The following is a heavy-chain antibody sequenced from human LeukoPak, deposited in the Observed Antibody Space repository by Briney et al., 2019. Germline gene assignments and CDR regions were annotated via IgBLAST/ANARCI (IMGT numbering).Heavy chain of an antibody. J-gene: IGHJ6*03. V-gene: IGHV1-46*01. CDR3: ARSSGYYSSLFYMHV. D-gene: IGHD3-22*01. Sequence: ASVKVSCKASGYTFTSYYMHWVRQAPGQGLEWVGIINPSGDPTTYAQKFQGGVTMTSDMSTSTVYMELSSLRSEDTAVYYCARSSGYYSSLFYMHVWGKGTTVTVSS. CDR1: GYTFTSYY. CDR2: INPSGDPT.